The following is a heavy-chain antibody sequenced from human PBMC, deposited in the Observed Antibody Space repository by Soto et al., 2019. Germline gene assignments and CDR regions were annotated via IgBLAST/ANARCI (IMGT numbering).Heavy chain of an antibody. CDR3: ARSIVVVTALDY. Sequence: QVQLVQSGAEEKKPGASVKVSCKASGYTFTSYAMHWVRQAPGQRLEWMGWINAGNGNTKYSQKFQRRVTITRGTAASTAYMELSSLRSEDTAVYYCARSIVVVTALDYWGQGTLVTVSS. V-gene: IGHV1-3*05. J-gene: IGHJ4*02. CDR1: GYTFTSYA. D-gene: IGHD2-21*02. CDR2: INAGNGNT.